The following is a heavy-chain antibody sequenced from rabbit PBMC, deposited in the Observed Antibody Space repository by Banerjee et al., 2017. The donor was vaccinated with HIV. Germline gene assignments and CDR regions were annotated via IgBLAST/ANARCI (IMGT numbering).Heavy chain of an antibody. CDR2: IYTGSMFNS. D-gene: IGHD7-1*01. Sequence: QSLVESGGGLVQPEGSLTLTCPASGFTFSNNYWMCWVRQAPGKGPEWIACIYTGSMFNSIYANWAKGRFTISKTSSTTVTLQMTSLTAADTATYFCARGYSTDNPYLYPDYGMDLWGPGTLVTVS. J-gene: IGHJ6*01. CDR3: ARGYSTDNPYLYPDYGMDL. CDR1: GFTFSNNYW. V-gene: IGHV1S40*01.